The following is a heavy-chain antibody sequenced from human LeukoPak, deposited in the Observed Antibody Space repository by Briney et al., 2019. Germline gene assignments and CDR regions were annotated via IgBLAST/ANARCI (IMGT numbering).Heavy chain of an antibody. CDR3: VADLGDYADF. V-gene: IGHV3-74*01. Sequence: GGSLRLSCAASGFTFSRYWMHWVRHAPGEGLVWVSRIRTDGTYTSNADSVKGRFTISRDNAKSTLYLQMNSLKVEDTAVYYCVADLGDYADFWGQGTLVTVSS. J-gene: IGHJ4*02. CDR1: GFTFSRYW. CDR2: IRTDGTYT.